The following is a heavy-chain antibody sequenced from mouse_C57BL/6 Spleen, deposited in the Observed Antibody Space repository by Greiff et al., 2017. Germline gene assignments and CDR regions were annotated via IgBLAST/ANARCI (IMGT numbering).Heavy chain of an antibody. D-gene: IGHD1-1*01. Sequence: EVQLVESGPELVKPGASVKIPCKASGYTFTDYNMDWVKQSHGKSLEWIGDINPNNGGTIYNQKFKGKATLTVDKSSSTAYMELRSLTSEDTAVYYCARSGYYGSSYLFAYWGQGTLVTVSA. J-gene: IGHJ3*01. CDR2: INPNNGGT. V-gene: IGHV1-18*01. CDR3: ARSGYYGSSYLFAY. CDR1: GYTFTDYN.